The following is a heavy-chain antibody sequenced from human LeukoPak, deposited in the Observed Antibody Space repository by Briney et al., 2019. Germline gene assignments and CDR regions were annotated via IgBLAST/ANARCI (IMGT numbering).Heavy chain of an antibody. D-gene: IGHD6-19*01. CDR1: GFTFSSYA. Sequence: PGGSLRLPCAASGFTFSSYAMHWVRQAPGKGLEWVAVISYDGSNKYYADSVKGRFTISRDNSKNTLYLQMNSLRAEDTAVYYCARVAPRAAVAGPFDYWGQGTLVTVSS. J-gene: IGHJ4*02. V-gene: IGHV3-30*04. CDR3: ARVAPRAAVAGPFDY. CDR2: ISYDGSNK.